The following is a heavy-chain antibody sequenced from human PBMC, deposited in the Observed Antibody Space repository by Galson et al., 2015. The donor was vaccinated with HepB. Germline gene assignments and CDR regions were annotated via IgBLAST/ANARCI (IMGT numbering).Heavy chain of an antibody. CDR2: ISSSGSTI. J-gene: IGHJ6*02. V-gene: IGHV3-11*01. CDR3: TTRYGGNSEWAVVYYYYGMDV. CDR1: GFTFSDYY. D-gene: IGHD4-23*01. Sequence: LRLSCAASGFTFSDYYMSWIRQAPGKGLEWVSYISSSGSTIYYADSVKGRFTISRDNAKNSLYLQMNSLRAEDTAVYYCTTRYGGNSEWAVVYYYYGMDVWGQGTTVTVSS.